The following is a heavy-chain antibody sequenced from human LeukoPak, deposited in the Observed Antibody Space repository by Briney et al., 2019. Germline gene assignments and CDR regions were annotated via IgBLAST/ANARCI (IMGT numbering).Heavy chain of an antibody. V-gene: IGHV4-59*08. CDR2: IYYSGST. D-gene: IGHD4-23*01. Sequence: SETLSLTCTVSGGSISSYYWSWIRQPPGKGLEWIGYIYYSGSTNYYPSLKSRVTMSVDTSKNQFSLKLSSVTAADTAVYYCASLGYGGFYFDYWGQGTLVTVSS. CDR3: ASLGYGGFYFDY. CDR1: GGSISSYY. J-gene: IGHJ4*02.